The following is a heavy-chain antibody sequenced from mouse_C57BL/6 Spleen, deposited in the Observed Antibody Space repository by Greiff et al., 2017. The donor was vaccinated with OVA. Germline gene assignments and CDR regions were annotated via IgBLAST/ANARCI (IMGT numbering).Heavy chain of an antibody. CDR1: GYTFTSYW. V-gene: IGHV1-59*01. CDR3: ATLYYSSWFAY. Sequence: QVQLQQPGAELVRPGTSVKLSCKASGYTFTSYWMHWVKQRPGQGLEWIGVIDPSDSYTNYTQKFKGKATLTVDTSSSTAYMQLSSLTSEDSAVYYCATLYYSSWFAYWGQGTLVTVSA. J-gene: IGHJ3*01. CDR2: IDPSDSYT. D-gene: IGHD1-1*01.